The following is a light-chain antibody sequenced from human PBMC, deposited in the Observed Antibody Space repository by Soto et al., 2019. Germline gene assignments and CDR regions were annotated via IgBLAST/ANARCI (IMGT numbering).Light chain of an antibody. CDR3: LQHNNYPLT. J-gene: IGKJ1*01. CDR2: AAS. Sequence: DIQMTQSPSSLSASVGDRVTITCRASQGIKTDLGWYQQKPGKAPKRLIHAASSLQSGVPSRFSGSGSGTEFTLTISSLQPEDFATYYCLQHNNYPLTFGQGTKVEIK. V-gene: IGKV1-17*01. CDR1: QGIKTD.